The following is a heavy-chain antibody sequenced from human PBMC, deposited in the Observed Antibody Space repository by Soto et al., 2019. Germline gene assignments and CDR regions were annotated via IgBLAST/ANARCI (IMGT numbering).Heavy chain of an antibody. V-gene: IGHV3-53*01. Sequence: PGGSLRLSCAASGFTVSSNYMSWVRQAPGKGLEWVSVIYSGGSTYYADSVKGRFTISRDNSKNTLYLQMNSLRAEDTAVYYCARYLYDSSGYYCSWGQGTLVTVSS. CDR1: GFTVSSNY. D-gene: IGHD3-22*01. J-gene: IGHJ4*02. CDR2: IYSGGST. CDR3: ARYLYDSSGYYCS.